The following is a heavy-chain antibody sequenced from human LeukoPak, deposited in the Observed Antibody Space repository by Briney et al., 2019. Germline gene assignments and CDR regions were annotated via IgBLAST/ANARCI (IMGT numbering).Heavy chain of an antibody. J-gene: IGHJ6*04. CDR3: AKDRGMGRGYSYGYGDYYYYGIDV. D-gene: IGHD5-18*01. Sequence: GRSLRLSCAASGFTFSSYGMHWVRQAPGKGLEWVAVISYDGSNKYYADSVKGRFTISRDNSKNTLYLQMNSLRAEDTAVYYCAKDRGMGRGYSYGYGDYYYYGIDVWGKGTTVTVSS. V-gene: IGHV3-30*18. CDR2: ISYDGSNK. CDR1: GFTFSSYG.